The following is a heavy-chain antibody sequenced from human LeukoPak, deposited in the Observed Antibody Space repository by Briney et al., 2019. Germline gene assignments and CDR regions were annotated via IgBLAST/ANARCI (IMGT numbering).Heavy chain of an antibody. D-gene: IGHD2-21*02. CDR2: ISAYNGNT. CDR3: ARGGVVVTAYSPLDY. V-gene: IGHV1-18*01. Sequence: GASVKVSCKASGYTFTSYGISWVRQAPGQGLGWMGWISAYNGNTNYAQKLQGRVTMTTDTSTSTAYMELRSLRSDDTAVYYCARGGVVVTAYSPLDYWGQGTLVTVSS. J-gene: IGHJ4*02. CDR1: GYTFTSYG.